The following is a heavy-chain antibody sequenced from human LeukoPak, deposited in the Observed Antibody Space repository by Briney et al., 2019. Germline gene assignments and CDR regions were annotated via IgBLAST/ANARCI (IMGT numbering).Heavy chain of an antibody. J-gene: IGHJ4*02. CDR2: IASETYGGTA. Sequence: GGSLRLSCTASGFTFGDYAMTWVRQAPGKGLEWVGFIASETYGGTAEYAASAKGRFTISRDDSKSIAYLQMNSLKTEDTAVYYCTRDQTPYYWGQGTLVTVSS. CDR1: GFTFGDYA. V-gene: IGHV3-49*04. CDR3: TRDQTPYY.